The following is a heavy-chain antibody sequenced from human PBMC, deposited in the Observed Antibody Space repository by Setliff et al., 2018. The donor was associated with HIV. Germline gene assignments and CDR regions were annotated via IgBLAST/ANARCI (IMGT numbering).Heavy chain of an antibody. V-gene: IGHV3-7*01. CDR3: AKEGTSGWVLIDY. Sequence: PGGSLRLSCEASGFTFTDAWMHWVRQAPGKGLEWVANIKEDGSEKYYMDSVKGRFTISRDKSTNTLYLQMNSLRLEDTAVYYCAKEGTSGWVLIDYWGQGTLVTVSS. D-gene: IGHD2-2*01. J-gene: IGHJ4*02. CDR1: GFTFTDAW. CDR2: IKEDGSEK.